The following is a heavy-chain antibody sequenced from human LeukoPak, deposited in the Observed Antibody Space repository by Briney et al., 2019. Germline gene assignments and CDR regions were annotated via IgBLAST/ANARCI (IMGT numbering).Heavy chain of an antibody. CDR1: GGTFSSYA. Sequence: ASVKVSCKASGGTFSSYAISWVRQAPGQGLEWLGWISTYNGNTNYTQNLQGRITVIADASSTTVYMELRSLTYEDTAVYYCAREKGRGYFDYWGQGTLVTVSS. D-gene: IGHD3-10*01. CDR2: ISTYNGNT. V-gene: IGHV1-18*01. J-gene: IGHJ4*02. CDR3: AREKGRGYFDY.